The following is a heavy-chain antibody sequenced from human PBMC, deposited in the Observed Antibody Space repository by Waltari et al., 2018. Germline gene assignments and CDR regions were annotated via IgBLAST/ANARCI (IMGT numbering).Heavy chain of an antibody. CDR3: AKAGGIAAAEFQFDF. D-gene: IGHD6-13*01. CDR2: ISGPALTT. J-gene: IGHJ4*02. Sequence: EVQLLESGGGLVQPGGSVRLAWAASGCTVMRYAMTWVRPAPGKGLEWGSSISGPALTTFYADSVKGRFSVSRDNSKNTLYLQINGLRADDTAVYYCAKAGGIAAAEFQFDFWGRGTLVTVSS. CDR1: GCTVMRYA. V-gene: IGHV3-23*01.